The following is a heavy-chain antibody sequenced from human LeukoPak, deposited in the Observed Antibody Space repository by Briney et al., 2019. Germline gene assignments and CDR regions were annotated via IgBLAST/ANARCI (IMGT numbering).Heavy chain of an antibody. J-gene: IGHJ6*03. CDR1: GGSFSGYY. Sequence: PSETLSLTCAVYGGSFSGYYWSWIRQPPGKGLEWIGEINHSGSTNYNPSLKSRVTISVDTSKNQFSLKLSSVTAADTAVYYCARHARVITMVRGVPPYYYYYMDVWGKGTTVTISS. CDR3: ARHARVITMVRGVPPYYYYYMDV. CDR2: INHSGST. V-gene: IGHV4-34*01. D-gene: IGHD3-10*01.